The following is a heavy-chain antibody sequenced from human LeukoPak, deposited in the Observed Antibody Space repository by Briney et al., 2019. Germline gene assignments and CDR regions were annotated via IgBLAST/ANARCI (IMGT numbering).Heavy chain of an antibody. CDR2: ITGSGGST. V-gene: IGHV3-23*01. CDR1: GFSFSSYA. CDR3: AKDRRFGDYGAFEY. Sequence: GGSLRLSCAASGFSFSSYAMTWVRQAPGKGLEWVSVITGSGGSTYYADSVKGRFTISRDNSKNTLYLQMSSLRVEDTAVYYCAKDRRFGDYGAFEYWGQGTLVTVSS. J-gene: IGHJ4*02. D-gene: IGHD4-17*01.